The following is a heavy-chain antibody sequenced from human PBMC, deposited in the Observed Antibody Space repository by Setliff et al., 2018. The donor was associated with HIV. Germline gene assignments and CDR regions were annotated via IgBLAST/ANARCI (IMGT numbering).Heavy chain of an antibody. J-gene: IGHJ4*02. V-gene: IGHV3-53*01. CDR1: GFTVSSNY. Sequence: GGSLRLSCTVSGFTVSSNYMTWVRQAPGKGLEWVALTYDGGSTYYADSVKGRFTITRDISKNTLDLQMNSLRADDTAVYYCAKGSGFYDYWGQGTLVTVSS. CDR2: TYDGGST. D-gene: IGHD3-22*01. CDR3: AKGSGFYDY.